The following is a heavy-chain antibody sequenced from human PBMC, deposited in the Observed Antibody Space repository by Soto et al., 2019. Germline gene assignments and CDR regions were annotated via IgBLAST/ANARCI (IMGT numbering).Heavy chain of an antibody. CDR1: GYSFTSYW. J-gene: IGHJ3*02. Sequence: GESLKISCKGSGYSFTSYWISWVRQMPGKVLEWMGRIDPSDSYTNYSPSFQGHVTISADKSISTAYLQWSSLKASNTAMYYCARQTAPLAYCGGDCYYNAFDIWGQGTMVTVSS. V-gene: IGHV5-10-1*01. CDR2: IDPSDSYT. D-gene: IGHD2-21*02. CDR3: ARQTAPLAYCGGDCYYNAFDI.